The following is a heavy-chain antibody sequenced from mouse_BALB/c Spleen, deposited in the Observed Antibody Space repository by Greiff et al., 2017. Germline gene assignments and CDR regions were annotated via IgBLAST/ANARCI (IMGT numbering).Heavy chain of an antibody. CDR2: ILPGSGST. V-gene: IGHV1-9*01. D-gene: IGHD2-4*01. CDR1: GYTFSSYW. Sequence: QVQLQQSGAELMKPGASVKISCKATGYTFSSYWIEWVKQRPGHGLEWIGEILPGSGSTNYNEKFKGKATFTADTSSNTAYMQLSSLTSEDSAVYYCARWTMMTTTDWIAMDYWGQGTSVTVSS. J-gene: IGHJ4*01. CDR3: ARWTMMTTTDWIAMDY.